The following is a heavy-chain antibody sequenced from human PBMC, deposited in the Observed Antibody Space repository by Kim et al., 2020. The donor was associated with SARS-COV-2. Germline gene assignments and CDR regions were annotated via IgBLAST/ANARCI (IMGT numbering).Heavy chain of an antibody. CDR1: GFTFGNYA. J-gene: IGHJ4*02. Sequence: GGSLSLSCEASGFTFGNYAMSWVRYGPGKRLEWVASVNNGNNPYYANSVKGRFTVSRDNAKNMFYLQMGSLRAEDTALYYCAKDHPSSGWPTFDSWGQGTLVPVSS. V-gene: IGHV3-23*01. CDR3: AKDHPSSGWPTFDS. CDR2: VNNGNNP. D-gene: IGHD6-19*01.